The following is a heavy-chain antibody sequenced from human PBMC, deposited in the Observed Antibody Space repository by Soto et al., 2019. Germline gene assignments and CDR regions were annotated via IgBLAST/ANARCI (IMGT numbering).Heavy chain of an antibody. J-gene: IGHJ4*02. D-gene: IGHD2-2*01. V-gene: IGHV3-23*01. CDR3: AKDSRGGSCGY. CDR1: GFTFSSYA. Sequence: HPGGSLRLSCAASGFTFSSYAMSWVRQAPGKGLEWVSAISGSGGSTYYADSVKGRFTISRDNSKNTLYLQMNSLRVEDTAVYYCAKDSRGGSCGYWGQGTLVTVSS. CDR2: ISGSGGST.